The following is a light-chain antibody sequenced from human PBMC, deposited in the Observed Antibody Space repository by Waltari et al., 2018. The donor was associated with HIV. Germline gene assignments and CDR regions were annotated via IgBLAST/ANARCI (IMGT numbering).Light chain of an antibody. CDR2: KND. Sequence: QSVLTQTPSASGTPGQRVTISCSGSTSDIGNNYVYWFQQFPGTTPKVLIYKNDQRPSGVSDRFSASKSVTSASLAISGLRTEDESDFYCAAWDDIRSGWIFGGGTKLTVL. CDR3: AAWDDIRSGWI. V-gene: IGLV1-47*01. J-gene: IGLJ2*01. CDR1: TSDIGNNY.